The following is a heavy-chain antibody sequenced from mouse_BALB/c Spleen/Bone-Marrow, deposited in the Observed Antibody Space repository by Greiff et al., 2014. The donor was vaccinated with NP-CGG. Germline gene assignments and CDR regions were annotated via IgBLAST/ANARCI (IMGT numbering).Heavy chain of an antibody. J-gene: IGHJ2*01. V-gene: IGHV14-3*02. CDR3: VSYYYGNYFDS. CDR1: GFNIKDTY. CDR2: IDPAYGNT. D-gene: IGHD1-1*01. Sequence: EVQLQQSGAELVKPGASVKLSCTASGFNIKDTYMHWVKQRPEQGLEWIGRIDPAYGNTKYDPKFQGKATITADTSSNTAYLQLSSLTSEDTAVYYCVSYYYGNYFDSWGQGTTLTVSS.